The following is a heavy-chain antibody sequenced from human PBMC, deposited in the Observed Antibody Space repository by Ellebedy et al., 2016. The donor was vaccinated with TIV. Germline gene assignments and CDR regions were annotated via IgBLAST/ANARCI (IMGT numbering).Heavy chain of an antibody. CDR3: ARDWDATGDRSDFDY. Sequence: ASVKVSXKASGYTFTSYDINWVRQATGQGLEWMGWMNPNSGNTGYAQKFQGRVTMTRNTSISTAYMELSSLTSDDTAVYYCARDWDATGDRSDFDYWGQGTLVTVSS. CDR2: MNPNSGNT. D-gene: IGHD7-27*01. V-gene: IGHV1-8*01. J-gene: IGHJ4*02. CDR1: GYTFTSYD.